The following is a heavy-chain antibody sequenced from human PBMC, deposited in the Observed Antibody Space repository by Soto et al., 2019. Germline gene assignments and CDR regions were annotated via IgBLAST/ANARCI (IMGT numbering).Heavy chain of an antibody. J-gene: IGHJ4*02. Sequence: GGSLRLSCEASGFTFSYFTMNWVRQAPGKWLEWVSSITGCSSSTYYTDSVHGRFSISRDNAKNTLFLEMNSLRAEDTAVYYCARISIQEEYYFDYWGQGVLVTVSP. CDR1: GFTFSYFT. D-gene: IGHD1-1*01. CDR2: ITGCSSST. CDR3: ARISIQEEYYFDY. V-gene: IGHV3-21*01.